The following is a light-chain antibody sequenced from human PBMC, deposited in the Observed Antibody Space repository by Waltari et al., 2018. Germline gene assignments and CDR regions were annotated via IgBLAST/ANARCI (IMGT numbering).Light chain of an antibody. CDR1: SSNIGPNF. CDR3: AAWDNNLSGWL. V-gene: IGLV1-47*01. CDR2: RNN. Sequence: QSVLTQPPSASGTPGQWVTISCSGTSSNIGPNFVYWYEHLPGTAPKPLIYRNNQRPSGVPARFSCSKSGTSASLAISGLRAEDEGHYYCAAWDNNLSGWLFGGGTELTVL. J-gene: IGLJ3*02.